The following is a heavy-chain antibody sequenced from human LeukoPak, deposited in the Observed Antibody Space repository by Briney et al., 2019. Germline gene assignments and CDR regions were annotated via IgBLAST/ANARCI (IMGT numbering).Heavy chain of an antibody. V-gene: IGHV4-34*01. CDR3: ARGPAAIHP. CDR1: AYPLTNHY. Sequence: PSETLSLTCAVYAYPLTNHYWIWIRQPPGKGLEWIGEINHSGGTNYNPSLKSRFTISVDTSKNQFFLKLTSVTAADTAVYYCARGPAAIHPWGQGTLVTVSS. D-gene: IGHD2-2*01. J-gene: IGHJ5*02. CDR2: INHSGGT.